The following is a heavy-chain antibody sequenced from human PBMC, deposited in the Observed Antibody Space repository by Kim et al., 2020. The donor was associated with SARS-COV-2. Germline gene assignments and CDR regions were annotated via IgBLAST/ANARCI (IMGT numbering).Heavy chain of an antibody. J-gene: IGHJ5*02. Sequence: RSGTSIIYYADSVKGRFTISRDNAKNSLYLQMNSLRAEDTAVYYCASFYTWGQGTLVTVSS. CDR3: ASFYT. CDR2: RSGTSII. V-gene: IGHV3-48*03. D-gene: IGHD3-10*01.